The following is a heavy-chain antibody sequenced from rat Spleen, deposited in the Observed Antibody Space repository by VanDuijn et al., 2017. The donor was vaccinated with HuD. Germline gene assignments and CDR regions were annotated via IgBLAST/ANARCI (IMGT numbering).Heavy chain of an antibody. Sequence: EVQLVESGGGFVQPGRSMKLSCAASGFTFSDYNLAWVRQAPKTGLEWVATISYNGRGTYYGDSVKGRFTISRDNAKNTLYLQMDSLRSEDTATYYCARGDNNYGWFAYWGQGTLVTVSS. D-gene: IGHD1-10*01. CDR1: GFTFSDYN. CDR2: ISYNGRGT. CDR3: ARGDNNYGWFAY. J-gene: IGHJ3*01. V-gene: IGHV5-7*01.